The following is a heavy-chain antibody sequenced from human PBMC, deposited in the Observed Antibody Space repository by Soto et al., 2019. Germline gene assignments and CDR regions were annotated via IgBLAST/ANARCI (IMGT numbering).Heavy chain of an antibody. CDR1: GYTFTSYG. V-gene: IGHV1-2*02. CDR2: INPNSGGT. Sequence: ASVRVSCKASGYTFTSYGISWVRQAPGQGLEWIGWINPNSGGTNNAQKFQGRVTMTRDTSTSTVYMELSALISDDTAVYFCARSLLDEYSSSWRSAYYGMEVWGQGTTVTVTS. D-gene: IGHD2-2*01. CDR3: ARSLLDEYSSSWRSAYYGMEV. J-gene: IGHJ6*02.